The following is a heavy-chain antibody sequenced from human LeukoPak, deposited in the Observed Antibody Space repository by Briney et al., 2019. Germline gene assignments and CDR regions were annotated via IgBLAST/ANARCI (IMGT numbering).Heavy chain of an antibody. V-gene: IGHV3-30*02. CDR1: GFTFSSYG. CDR3: AKDLGRLGYCSGGSCYVLDY. D-gene: IGHD2-15*01. CDR2: IRYDGSNK. J-gene: IGHJ4*02. Sequence: GGSLRLSCAASGFTFSSYGMHWVRQAPGKGLEWVAFIRYDGSNKYYADSVKGRFTISRDNSKNTLYLQMNSLRAEDTAVYYCAKDLGRLGYCSGGSCYVLDYWGQGTLVTVSS.